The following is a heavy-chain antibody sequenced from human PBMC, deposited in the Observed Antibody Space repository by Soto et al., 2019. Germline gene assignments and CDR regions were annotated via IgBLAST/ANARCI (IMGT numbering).Heavy chain of an antibody. D-gene: IGHD3-22*01. V-gene: IGHV3-23*01. J-gene: IGHJ4*02. Sequence: GGSLRLSCAASGFTFSSYAMSWVRQAPGKGLEWVSAISGSGGSTYYADSVKGRFTISRDNSKNTLYLQMNSLRAEDTAVYYCAITYYYDSSGLPGRPYWGQGTLVTVSS. CDR1: GFTFSSYA. CDR3: AITYYYDSSGLPGRPY. CDR2: ISGSGGST.